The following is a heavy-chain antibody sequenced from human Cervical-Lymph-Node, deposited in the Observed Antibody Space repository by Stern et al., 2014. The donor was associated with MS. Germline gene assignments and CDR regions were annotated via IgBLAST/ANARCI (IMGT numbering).Heavy chain of an antibody. D-gene: IGHD2-2*01. V-gene: IGHV2-5*02. J-gene: IGHJ4*02. CDR1: GFSLSTSGGG. Sequence: QVTLKESGPTLVKPTQTLTLTCTFSGFSLSTSGGGVGWIRQPPGKALEWLAFLYWDDSKRYSPSLKNRLTITKDTSKNQVVLTMNNMDPVDTATFYCATHAPGVVPAALDYWGQGTLVTVS. CDR2: LYWDDSK. CDR3: ATHAPGVVPAALDY.